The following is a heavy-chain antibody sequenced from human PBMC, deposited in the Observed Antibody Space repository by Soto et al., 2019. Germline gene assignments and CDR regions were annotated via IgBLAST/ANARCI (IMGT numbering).Heavy chain of an antibody. Sequence: PGGSLKISCKGSGYSFTSYWIGWVRQVPGKGLEWMGIIYPGDSDTRYSPSFQGQVTISADKSISTAYLQWSSLKASDTAMYYCARLTMVRGVIIPPFYFDYWGQGTLVTVSS. J-gene: IGHJ4*02. CDR2: IYPGDSDT. CDR3: ARLTMVRGVIIPPFYFDY. D-gene: IGHD3-10*01. V-gene: IGHV5-51*01. CDR1: GYSFTSYW.